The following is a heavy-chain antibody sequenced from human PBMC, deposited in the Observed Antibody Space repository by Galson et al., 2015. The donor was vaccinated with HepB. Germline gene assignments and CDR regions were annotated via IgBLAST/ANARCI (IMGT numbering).Heavy chain of an antibody. CDR1: GGSISSSNW. Sequence: ETLSLTCTVSGGSISSSNWWSWVRQPPGKGLEWIGEIYHSESTNYNPSLKSRVTISVDKSKNQFSLKLSSVTAADTAVYYCARGIIVDFWSGYPNWFDPWGQGTLVTVSS. J-gene: IGHJ5*02. CDR2: IYHSEST. CDR3: ARGIIVDFWSGYPNWFDP. D-gene: IGHD3-3*01. V-gene: IGHV4-4*02.